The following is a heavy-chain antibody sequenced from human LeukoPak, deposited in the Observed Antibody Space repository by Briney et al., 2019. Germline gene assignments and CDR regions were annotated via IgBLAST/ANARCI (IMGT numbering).Heavy chain of an antibody. D-gene: IGHD1-26*01. Sequence: ASVKVSFKASGYSFTSYGINWVRQAPGQGLEWMGWINAYNGNTNYVQKVQGRVTMTTDTSTTTAYMELRSLRSDDTAVYYCARERGIVGGTNFFDYWGQGTLVTVSS. CDR2: INAYNGNT. V-gene: IGHV1-18*01. J-gene: IGHJ4*02. CDR1: GYSFTSYG. CDR3: ARERGIVGGTNFFDY.